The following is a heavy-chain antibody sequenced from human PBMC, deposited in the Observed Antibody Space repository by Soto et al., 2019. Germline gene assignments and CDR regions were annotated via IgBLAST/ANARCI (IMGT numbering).Heavy chain of an antibody. CDR1: GYTFTTYD. J-gene: IGHJ6*03. CDR3: ARGFLARDHYYYMDV. Sequence: QVQLVQSGAEVKKPGASVKVSCEASGYTFTTYDINWVRQATGQGLEWMGWMNSKSGNTGYAQKFQGRLTMTRDPSISTAYMELSRLTSDDAAIYFCARGFLARDHYYYMDVWGKGTTVTVSS. CDR2: MNSKSGNT. V-gene: IGHV1-8*01.